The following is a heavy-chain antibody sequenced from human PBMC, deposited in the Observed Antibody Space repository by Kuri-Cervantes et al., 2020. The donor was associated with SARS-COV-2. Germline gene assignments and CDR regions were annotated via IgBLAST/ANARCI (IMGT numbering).Heavy chain of an antibody. V-gene: IGHV4-59*01. Sequence: ESLKISCTVSGGSISSYYWSWIRQPPGKGLEWIGYIYYSGSTNYNPSLKSRVTISVDTSKNQFSLKLSSVTAADTAVYYCARDPAYYDSSGYYYGASDIWGQGTMVTVSS. CDR2: IYYSGST. CDR1: GGSISSYY. CDR3: ARDPAYYDSSGYYYGASDI. J-gene: IGHJ3*02. D-gene: IGHD3-22*01.